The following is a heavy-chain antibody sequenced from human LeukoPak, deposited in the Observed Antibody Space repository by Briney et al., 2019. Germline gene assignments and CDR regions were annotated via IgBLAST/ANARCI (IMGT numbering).Heavy chain of an antibody. Sequence: SGTLSLTCAVSGDSITSTHWWSWVRQPPGEGLELIGQIYKSGTTNYTPSLKSRVTMSVDKSKNQFSLKVTSVTAADTAVYYCAREYDGRGYFDYWGQRSLVTVSS. CDR3: AREYDGRGYFDY. V-gene: IGHV4-4*02. J-gene: IGHJ4*02. CDR1: GDSITSTHW. D-gene: IGHD1-26*01. CDR2: IYKSGTT.